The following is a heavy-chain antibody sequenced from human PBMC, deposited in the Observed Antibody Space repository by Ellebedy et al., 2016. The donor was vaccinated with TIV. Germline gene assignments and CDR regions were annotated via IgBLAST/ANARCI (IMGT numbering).Heavy chain of an antibody. CDR1: GYSFTNYY. Sequence: GESLKISCKGSGYSFTNYYISWVRQMSGKGLEWMERIDPGDSYNIYSPSFQGHVTISADKAISTAYLQWSSLRASDTAMYFCARLYGIDAFEIWGQGTMVTVSS. V-gene: IGHV5-10-1*01. J-gene: IGHJ3*02. D-gene: IGHD2-8*01. CDR2: IDPGDSYN. CDR3: ARLYGIDAFEI.